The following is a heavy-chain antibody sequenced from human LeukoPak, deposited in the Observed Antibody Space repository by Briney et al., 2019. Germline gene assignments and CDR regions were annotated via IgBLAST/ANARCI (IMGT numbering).Heavy chain of an antibody. CDR2: TIRIVART. J-gene: IGHJ6*03. Sequence: GGSLRPSRAASGFTFAAFGMGWVRQAPGKGLGWVSGTIRIVARTGYADSVKGRSTISRDNAKDSLYLQMNSLRAEDTALYYCARAKPPINYYGSGSYYPTYYYYYMDVWGKGTTVTVSS. D-gene: IGHD3-10*01. CDR1: GFTFAAFG. V-gene: IGHV3-20*04. CDR3: ARAKPPINYYGSGSYYPTYYYYYMDV.